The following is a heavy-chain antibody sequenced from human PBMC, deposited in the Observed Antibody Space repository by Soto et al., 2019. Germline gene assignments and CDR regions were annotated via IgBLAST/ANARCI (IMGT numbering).Heavy chain of an antibody. CDR2: IIPIFGTA. Sequence: VKVSCKASGGTFSSYAISWVRQAPGQGLEWMGGIIPIFGTANYAQKFQGRVTITADESTSTAYMELSSLRSEDTAVYYCAREDSSGYYPDYWGQGTLVTVSS. J-gene: IGHJ4*02. CDR3: AREDSSGYYPDY. CDR1: GGTFSSYA. D-gene: IGHD3-22*01. V-gene: IGHV1-69*01.